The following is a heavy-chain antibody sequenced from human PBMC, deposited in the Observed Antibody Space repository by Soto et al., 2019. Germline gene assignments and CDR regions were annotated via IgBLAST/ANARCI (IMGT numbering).Heavy chain of an antibody. D-gene: IGHD6-13*01. CDR2: IYSGGST. Sequence: GGSLRLSCAASGFTVSSNYMSWVRQAPGKGLEWVSVIYSGGSTYYADSVKGRSTISRDNSKNTLYLQMNSLRAEDTAVYYCARDTKIAAAGTPYYFDYWGQGTLVTVSS. V-gene: IGHV3-66*01. J-gene: IGHJ4*02. CDR3: ARDTKIAAAGTPYYFDY. CDR1: GFTVSSNY.